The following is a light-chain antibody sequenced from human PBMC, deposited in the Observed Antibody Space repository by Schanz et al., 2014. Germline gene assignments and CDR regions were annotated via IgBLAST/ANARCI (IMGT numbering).Light chain of an antibody. J-gene: IGLJ2*01. CDR3: SSYAGSNFVV. CDR1: SSDVGGYNY. V-gene: IGLV2-14*03. Sequence: QSALTQPASVSGSPGQSITISCTGTSSDVGGYNYVSWYQHHPGKAPKLMIFDVSNRPSGVSNRFSGSKSGNTASLAISGVQAEDEADYYCSSYAGSNFVVFGGGTKLTVL. CDR2: DVS.